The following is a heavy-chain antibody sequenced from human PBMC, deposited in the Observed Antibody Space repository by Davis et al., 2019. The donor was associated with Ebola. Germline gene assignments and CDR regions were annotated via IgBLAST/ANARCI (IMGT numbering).Heavy chain of an antibody. CDR2: ISSSSSTI. CDR3: AGTTGGSGYYYGMDV. CDR1: GFTFSTYS. D-gene: IGHD3-10*01. V-gene: IGHV3-48*02. Sequence: PGGSLRLSCAASGFTFSTYSMNWVRQAPGKGLEWVSYISSSSSTIYYADSVKGRFTISRDNAKNSLYLQMNSLGDEDTAVYYCAGTTGGSGYYYGMDVWGQGTTVTVSS. J-gene: IGHJ6*02.